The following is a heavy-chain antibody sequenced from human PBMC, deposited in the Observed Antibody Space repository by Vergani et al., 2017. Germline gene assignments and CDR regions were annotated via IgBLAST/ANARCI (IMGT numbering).Heavy chain of an antibody. Sequence: EVQLVESGGGLIHPGGSLRLSCEGSGFSFSGYWMHWVRQSPEKGLVWVSRIKSDGSITNYADSVKGRFTISRDNSKNTVYLQMNSLKAEDRATYYCAREERSNTSPFVGDWGQGTLVTV. V-gene: IGHV3-74*01. D-gene: IGHD2/OR15-2a*01. CDR2: IKSDGSIT. CDR1: GFSFSGYW. CDR3: AREERSNTSPFVGD. J-gene: IGHJ4*02.